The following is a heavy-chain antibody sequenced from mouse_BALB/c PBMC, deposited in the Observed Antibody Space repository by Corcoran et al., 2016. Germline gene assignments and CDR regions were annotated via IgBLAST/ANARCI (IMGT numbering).Heavy chain of an antibody. CDR1: GGTFSSYA. CDR2: IIPIFGTA. Sequence: QVQLVQSGAEVKKPGSSVKVSCKASGGTFSSYAISWVRQAPGQGLEWMGGIIPIFGTANYAQKFQGRVTITADKSTSTAYMELSSLRSEDTAVYYCARERKVVTPPYYYYYGMDVWGQGTTVTVSS. V-gene: IGHV1-81*01. J-gene: IGHJ1*01. D-gene: IGHD1-1*01. CDR3: ARERKVVTPPYYYYYGMDV.